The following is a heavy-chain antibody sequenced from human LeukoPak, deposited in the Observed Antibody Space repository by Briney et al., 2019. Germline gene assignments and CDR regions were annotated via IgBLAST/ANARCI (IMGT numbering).Heavy chain of an antibody. Sequence: SETLSRNCAVYGGSFSGYYWSWIRQPPGKGLEWIGEINHSGSTNYNPSLKSRVTISVDTSKNQFSLKLSSVTAADTAVYYCARALVVVTAGPPYYYYYGMDVWGQGTTVTVSS. CDR1: GGSFSGYY. V-gene: IGHV4-34*01. D-gene: IGHD2-21*02. CDR2: INHSGST. CDR3: ARALVVVTAGPPYYYYYGMDV. J-gene: IGHJ6*02.